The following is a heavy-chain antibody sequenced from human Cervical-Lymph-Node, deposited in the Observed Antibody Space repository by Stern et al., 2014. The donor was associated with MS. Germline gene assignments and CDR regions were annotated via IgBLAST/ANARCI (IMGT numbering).Heavy chain of an antibody. V-gene: IGHV4-59*01. D-gene: IGHD3-16*01. CDR1: GGSIRGYY. J-gene: IGHJ6*02. Sequence: VQLQESGPGLVKPSETLSLTCTVSGGSIRGYYWTWIRQSPGKGLEYIGYIYYSGSTNNNPSLKSRVTISVDTSKNQFSLRLSSVTAADTAVYYCARSYTYGYYYGMDVWGQGTTVTVSS. CDR3: ARSYTYGYYYGMDV. CDR2: IYYSGST.